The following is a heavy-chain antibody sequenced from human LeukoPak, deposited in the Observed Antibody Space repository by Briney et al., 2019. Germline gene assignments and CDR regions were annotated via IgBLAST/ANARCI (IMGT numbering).Heavy chain of an antibody. CDR2: IWYDGSNK. Sequence: GGSLRLSCAASGFTFSSYGMHWVRQAPGKGLEWVAVIWYDGSNKYYADSVKGRFTISRDNAKNSLYLQMNSLRAEDTALYYCAKDLGYYFDYWGQGTLVTVSS. D-gene: IGHD7-27*01. J-gene: IGHJ4*02. V-gene: IGHV3-33*03. CDR1: GFTFSSYG. CDR3: AKDLGYYFDY.